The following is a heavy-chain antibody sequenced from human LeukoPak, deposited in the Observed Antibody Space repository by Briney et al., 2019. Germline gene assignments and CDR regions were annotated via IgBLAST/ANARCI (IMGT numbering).Heavy chain of an antibody. CDR3: ARETRVQYSYGYWDSYYYMDV. V-gene: IGHV3-30*03. Sequence: GGSLRLSCAASGFTFSSYSMNWVRQAPGKGLEWVAVISYDGSNKYYADSVKGRFTISRDNSKNTLYLQMNSLRAEDTAVYYCARETRVQYSYGYWDSYYYMDVWGKGTTVTISS. D-gene: IGHD5-18*01. CDR2: ISYDGSNK. CDR1: GFTFSSYS. J-gene: IGHJ6*03.